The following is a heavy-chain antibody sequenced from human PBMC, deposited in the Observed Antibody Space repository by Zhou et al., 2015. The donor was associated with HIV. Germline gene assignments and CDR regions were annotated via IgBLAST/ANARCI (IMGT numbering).Heavy chain of an antibody. D-gene: IGHD3-3*01. V-gene: IGHV3-23*04. J-gene: IGHJ4*02. CDR1: GFIFDDFA. CDR3: ARGRNGVTAALDY. Sequence: EVQLVESGGGLIQPGGSLSLSCAASGFIFDDFAMSWVRHRPGQGLEWISGISATGHGLFYANSVKGRFTISRDNFGKTLYLQMSSLSVEDTGTYYCARGRNGVTAALDYWGQGTLVTVAS. CDR2: ISATGHGL.